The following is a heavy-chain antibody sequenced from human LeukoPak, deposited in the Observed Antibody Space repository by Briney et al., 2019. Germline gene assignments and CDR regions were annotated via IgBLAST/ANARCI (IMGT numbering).Heavy chain of an antibody. J-gene: IGHJ3*02. CDR1: GYTFTSYG. Sequence: ASVKVSCKASGYTFTSYGISWVRQAPGQGLEWMGWISAYNGNTNYAQKLQGRVTMTTDTSTSTAYMELRSLRSDDTAVYYCARDLYYDSSGYYYVNAFDIWGQGTMVTVSS. D-gene: IGHD3-22*01. V-gene: IGHV1-18*01. CDR3: ARDLYYDSSGYYYVNAFDI. CDR2: ISAYNGNT.